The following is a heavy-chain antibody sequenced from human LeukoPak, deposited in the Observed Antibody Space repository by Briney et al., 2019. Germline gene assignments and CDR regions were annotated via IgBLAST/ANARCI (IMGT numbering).Heavy chain of an antibody. J-gene: IGHJ4*02. D-gene: IGHD3-22*01. CDR3: ARLGYDSSGYYPDY. CDR2: IFYTGST. V-gene: IGHV4-59*08. CDR1: GGSISNYF. Sequence: SETLSLTCTVSGGSISNYFWSWIRQPRAKGLEWIGYIFYTGSTNYNPSLKSRVTISVDTSKNQFSLKLSSVTAADTAVYYCARLGYDSSGYYPDYWGQGALVTVSS.